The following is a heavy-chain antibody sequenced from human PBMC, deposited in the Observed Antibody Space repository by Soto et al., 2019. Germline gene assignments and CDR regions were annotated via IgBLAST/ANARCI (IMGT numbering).Heavy chain of an antibody. D-gene: IGHD3-16*01. CDR3: GRDKRCYGLDV. CDR2: IDYSGST. Sequence: QVQLQESGPGLVKPSETLSLTCTVSGGSVNSGSYFWRWIRQPPGKGLEWIGYIDYSGSTNYNPSLKSRVTISLDTSKNQFSLKLNSVTAADTAVYYCGRDKRCYGLDVWVQGTTVTVSS. CDR1: GGSVNSGSYF. J-gene: IGHJ6*02. V-gene: IGHV4-61*01.